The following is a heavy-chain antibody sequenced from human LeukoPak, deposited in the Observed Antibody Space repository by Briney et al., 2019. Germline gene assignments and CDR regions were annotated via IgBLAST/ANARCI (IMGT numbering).Heavy chain of an antibody. J-gene: IGHJ4*02. D-gene: IGHD3-22*01. CDR2: ISGSGGST. Sequence: GGSLRLSCAASGFTFSSYAMSWVRQAPGKGLEWVSAISGSGGSTYYADSVKGRFTISRDNSKNTLYLQMNSLRAEDTTVYYCAKGPLGITMIVVVGRFDYWGQGSLVTVSS. CDR3: AKGPLGITMIVVVGRFDY. V-gene: IGHV3-23*01. CDR1: GFTFSSYA.